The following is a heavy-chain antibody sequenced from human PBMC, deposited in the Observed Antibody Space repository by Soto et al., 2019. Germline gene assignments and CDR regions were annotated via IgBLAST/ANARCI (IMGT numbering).Heavy chain of an antibody. D-gene: IGHD2-21*02. J-gene: IGHJ4*02. CDR3: AREYGGNSGTFDY. V-gene: IGHV4-34*01. Sequence: QVQLQQWGAGLLKPSETLSLTCAVYGGSFSGYYWSWIRQPPGKGLEWIGEINHSGSTNYNPSLKSRVTISVDTSKNQFSQKLSSVTAADTAVYYCAREYGGNSGTFDYWGQGTLVTVSS. CDR1: GGSFSGYY. CDR2: INHSGST.